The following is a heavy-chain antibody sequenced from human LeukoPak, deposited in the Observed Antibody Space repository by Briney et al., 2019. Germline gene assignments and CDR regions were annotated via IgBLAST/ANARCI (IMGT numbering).Heavy chain of an antibody. J-gene: IGHJ4*02. CDR2: IYYSGST. Sequence: SETLSLTCTVSGGSISSYYWSWIRQPPGKGLEWIGYIYYSGSTNYNPSLKSQVTISVDTSKNQFSLKLSSVTAADTAVYYCARASFWSDKIPIDYWGQGTLVTVSS. D-gene: IGHD3-3*01. V-gene: IGHV4-59*01. CDR3: ARASFWSDKIPIDY. CDR1: GGSISSYY.